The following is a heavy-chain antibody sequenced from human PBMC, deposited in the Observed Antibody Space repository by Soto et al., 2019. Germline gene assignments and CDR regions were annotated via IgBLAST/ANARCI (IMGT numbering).Heavy chain of an antibody. V-gene: IGHV3-30-3*01. J-gene: IGHJ3*02. D-gene: IGHD6-25*01. CDR3: ATEGASSAYGDAFDI. CDR2: ISYNGGGS. Sequence: QVQLVESGGGVVQPGRSLRLSCAASGFTFSSYAMHWVRQAPGKGLEWVAFISYNGGGSFYADSVKGRFTISRDNSKNTLYLQMNTLRVEDTAVYYCATEGASSAYGDAFDIWGQGTMVTVSS. CDR1: GFTFSSYA.